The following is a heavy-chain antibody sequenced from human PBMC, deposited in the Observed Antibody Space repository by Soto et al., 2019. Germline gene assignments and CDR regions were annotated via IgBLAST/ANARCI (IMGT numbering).Heavy chain of an antibody. CDR3: ARDRVVVVPAAPYDYYYYYGMDV. CDR1: GFTFSSYW. D-gene: IGHD2-2*01. J-gene: IGHJ6*02. V-gene: IGHV3-74*01. Sequence: GGSLRLSCAASGFTFSSYWMHWVRQAPGKGLVWVSRINSDGSSTSYADSVKGRFTISRDNAKNTLYLQMNSLRAEDTAVYYCARDRVVVVPAAPYDYYYYYGMDVWGQGTTVTVSS. CDR2: INSDGSST.